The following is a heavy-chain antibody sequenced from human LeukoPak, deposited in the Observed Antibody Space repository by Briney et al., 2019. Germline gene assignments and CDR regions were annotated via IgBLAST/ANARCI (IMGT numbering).Heavy chain of an antibody. J-gene: IGHJ4*02. V-gene: IGHV1-8*03. CDR1: GYTFSNND. Sequence: ASVKVSCKASGYTFSNNDINWVRQATGQGLEWMGWMNPISGNTGFAQKFQGRVTITRITSISTAYMELSSLRSEDTAVYYCAAEGHDILTGYYIEGYWGQGTLVTVSS. CDR3: AAEGHDILTGYYIEGY. CDR2: MNPISGNT. D-gene: IGHD3-9*01.